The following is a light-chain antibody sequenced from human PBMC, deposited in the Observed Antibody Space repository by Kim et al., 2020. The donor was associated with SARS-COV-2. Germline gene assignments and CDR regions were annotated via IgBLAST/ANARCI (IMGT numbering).Light chain of an antibody. V-gene: IGLV1-40*01. CDR1: SSSIGAGYN. CDR3: QSFDSRLTGWA. Sequence: RVPLSVPGGSSSIGAGYNVHWYQQLPGTAPKLLIYGNSNRPSGVPDRFSGSNSGTSASLTITGLLAEDEADYYCQSFDSRLTGWAFGGGTKVTVL. CDR2: GNS. J-gene: IGLJ3*02.